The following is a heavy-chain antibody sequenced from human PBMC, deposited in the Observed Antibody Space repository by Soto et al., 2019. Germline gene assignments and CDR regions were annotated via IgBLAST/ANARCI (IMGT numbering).Heavy chain of an antibody. CDR3: AITGGAWECYSYYGMDV. D-gene: IGHD1-20*01. CDR1: GYTFTGYS. CDR2: INPNSGGT. Sequence: GASVKVSCKASGYTFTGYSMHWVRPSPGQGLEWMGWINPNSGGTNYAQKFQGWVTMTRDTSISTAYMELSRLRSDDTAVYYFAITGGAWECYSYYGMDVWGQGSTDTGSS. J-gene: IGHJ6*02. V-gene: IGHV1-2*04.